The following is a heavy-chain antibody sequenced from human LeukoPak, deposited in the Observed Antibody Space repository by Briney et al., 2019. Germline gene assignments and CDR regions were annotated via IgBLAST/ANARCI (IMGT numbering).Heavy chain of an antibody. CDR2: MNPKSGNT. Sequence: GASVKVSCKASGCTFTNYDINWVRQATGQGPEWMGWMNPKSGNTGYAQKFQGRVTMTRNTSISTAYMELSSLRSDDTAVYYCARDQDIVVVVAALRQREMGGFDPWGQGTLVTVSS. D-gene: IGHD2-15*01. V-gene: IGHV1-8*01. CDR3: ARDQDIVVVVAALRQREMGGFDP. CDR1: GCTFTNYD. J-gene: IGHJ5*02.